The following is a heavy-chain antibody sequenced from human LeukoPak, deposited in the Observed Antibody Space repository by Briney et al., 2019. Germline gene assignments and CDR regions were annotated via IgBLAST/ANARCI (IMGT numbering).Heavy chain of an antibody. CDR1: GFSLSISGVG. CDR2: IFWDDDK. D-gene: IGHD6-13*01. CDR3: AQSRYSSSWTKIGTFDI. Sequence: SGPTLVNPTQTLTLTCTFSGFSLSISGVGVAWIRQPPGKALEWLALIFWDDDKEYSPSLKSRLTITKDTSKNQVVLTMTNVDPEDTATYYCAQSRYSSSWTKIGTFDIWGQGTMVTVSS. J-gene: IGHJ3*02. V-gene: IGHV2-5*02.